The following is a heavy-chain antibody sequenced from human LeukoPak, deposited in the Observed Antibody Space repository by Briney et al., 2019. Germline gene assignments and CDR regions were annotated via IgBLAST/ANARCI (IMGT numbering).Heavy chain of an antibody. D-gene: IGHD4-17*01. CDR2: ISGSGGST. Sequence: GGSLRLSCAASGFTFSSSAVSWVRQAPGKGLEWVSGISGSGGSTYYADSVKGRFTISRDNSKNTLYLQMNSLRAEDTAVYYCAKDRGPDYGDYQTGEVDYWGQGTLVTVSS. V-gene: IGHV3-23*01. CDR1: GFTFSSSA. J-gene: IGHJ4*02. CDR3: AKDRGPDYGDYQTGEVDY.